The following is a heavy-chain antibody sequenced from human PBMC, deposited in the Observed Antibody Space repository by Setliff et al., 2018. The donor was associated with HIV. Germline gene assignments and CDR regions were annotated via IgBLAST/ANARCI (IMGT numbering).Heavy chain of an antibody. J-gene: IGHJ4*02. CDR2: IYTGGSP. D-gene: IGHD3-10*01. CDR3: ARVGGFFGEARPPPDY. V-gene: IGHV4-61*09. Sequence: SETLSLTCTVSGGSISSGRYYWSWIRQPAGKGLEWIGHIYTGGSPNYNPSLMSRVTISIGTSKDQLSLKLNSVTAADTAVYYCARVGGFFGEARPPPDYWGQGALVTVSS. CDR1: GGSISSGRYY.